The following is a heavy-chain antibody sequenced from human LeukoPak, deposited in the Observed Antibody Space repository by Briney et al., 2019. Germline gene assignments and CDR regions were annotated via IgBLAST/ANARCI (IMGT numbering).Heavy chain of an antibody. J-gene: IGHJ3*02. CDR1: GGSISSSSYY. Sequence: LETLSLTCTVSGGSISSSSYYWGWIRQPPGKGLEWIGSIYYSGSTYYNPSLKSRVTISVDTSKNQFSLKLSSVTAADTAVYYCARPYYDFWSAPGDAFDIWGQGTMVTVSS. V-gene: IGHV4-39*01. CDR2: IYYSGST. D-gene: IGHD3-3*01. CDR3: ARPYYDFWSAPGDAFDI.